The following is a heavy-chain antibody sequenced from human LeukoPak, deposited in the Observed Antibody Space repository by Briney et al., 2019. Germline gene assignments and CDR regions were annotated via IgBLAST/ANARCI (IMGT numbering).Heavy chain of an antibody. D-gene: IGHD6-13*01. CDR2: INPSGGST. CDR1: GYTFTTYY. J-gene: IGHJ4*02. CDR3: ARDFGIAAAEKYFDH. V-gene: IGHV1-46*01. Sequence: GASVKVSCKASGYTFTTYYMHWVRQAPGQGLEWMGIINPSGGSTSYAQKFQDRVTMTRDTSTSTVYMELSSLRSEDTAVYYCARDFGIAAAEKYFDHRGQGTLVTVSS.